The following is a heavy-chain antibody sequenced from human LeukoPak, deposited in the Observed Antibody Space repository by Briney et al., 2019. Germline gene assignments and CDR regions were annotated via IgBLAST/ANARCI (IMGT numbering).Heavy chain of an antibody. CDR2: TYYRSKWYN. Sequence: SQTLSLTFAISGDSVSSNSAAWNWLRQSPSRGLEWLGRTYYRSKWYNDYAVSVKSRITINPDTSKNQFSLQLNSVTPEDTAVYYCARDIQLGPLYYYYMDVWGKGTTVTISS. V-gene: IGHV6-1*01. J-gene: IGHJ6*03. CDR1: GDSVSSNSAA. CDR3: ARDIQLGPLYYYYMDV. D-gene: IGHD5-18*01.